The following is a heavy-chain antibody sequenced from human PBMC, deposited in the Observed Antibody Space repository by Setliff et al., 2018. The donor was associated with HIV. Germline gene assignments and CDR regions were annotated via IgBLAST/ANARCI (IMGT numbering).Heavy chain of an antibody. J-gene: IGHJ6*03. V-gene: IGHV1-46*01. D-gene: IGHD4-4*01. CDR3: ARDAFDYTAYYYSYMDV. Sequence: ASVKVSCKASGYTFTGHYLHWVRQAPGQGLEWLGWVNPSGGSTTYAQKFQGRVTMTRDTSTSTVYMELSSLRSEDTAVYYCARDAFDYTAYYYSYMDVWGKGTTVTVSS. CDR2: VNPSGGST. CDR1: GYTFTGHY.